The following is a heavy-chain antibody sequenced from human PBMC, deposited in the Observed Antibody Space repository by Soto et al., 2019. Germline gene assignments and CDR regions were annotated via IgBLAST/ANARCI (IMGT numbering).Heavy chain of an antibody. V-gene: IGHV3-74*01. CDR3: ARDQYYDTSGYYYGPGWYFDL. D-gene: IGHD3-22*01. CDR1: GVTFSNYW. J-gene: IGHJ2*01. Sequence: GGSLRLSCAASGVTFSNYWMHWVRQAPGKGLVWVSRINSDGSSTSYADSVKGRFTISRDNAKNTLYLQMNSLRAEDTAVYYCARDQYYDTSGYYYGPGWYFDLWGRGTLVTVSS. CDR2: INSDGSST.